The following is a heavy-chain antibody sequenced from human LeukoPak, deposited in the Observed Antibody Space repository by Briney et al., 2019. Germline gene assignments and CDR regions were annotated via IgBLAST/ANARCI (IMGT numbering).Heavy chain of an antibody. D-gene: IGHD6-19*01. J-gene: IGHJ4*02. CDR3: ARLVAGTGPAIDY. CDR2: IYTCGST. V-gene: IGHV4-4*07. CDR1: GGPISSYY. Sequence: WDPLSLTCTVSGGPISSYYGRWIRHPAGKGLEWFGRIYTCGSTNYNPSLKRRVTMSVGASKNHVSVKLIYVSGADAGVYYCARLVAGTGPAIDYWGQGTLVTVSS.